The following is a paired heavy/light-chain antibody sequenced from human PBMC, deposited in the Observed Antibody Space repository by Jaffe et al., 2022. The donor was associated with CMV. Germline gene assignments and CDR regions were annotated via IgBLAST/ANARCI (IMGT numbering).Light chain of an antibody. Sequence: ESVLTQSPGTLSLSPGERATLSCRASQSVSSSNLAWYQQKPGQAPRLLINGASSRATGIPDRFSGSGSGTDFTLTISRLEPEDFAVYYCQQYGSSRYTFGQGTKLEIK. CDR3: QQYGSSRYT. J-gene: IGKJ2*01. V-gene: IGKV3-20*01. CDR2: GAS. CDR1: QSVSSSN.
Heavy chain of an antibody. CDR3: ARDGVRQFDGNFDS. CDR1: GFTFNTFE. V-gene: IGHV3-48*03. D-gene: IGHD3-10*01. J-gene: IGHJ4*02. CDR2: ISSSGAST. Sequence: EVQLVDSGGGFVQPGGSLTLSCAASGFTFNTFEMSWVRQAPGKGLEWVSYISSSGASTYYADSVKGRFTISRDNAKNSLYLQMNSLKVEDTAVYYCARDGVRQFDGNFDSWGQGTLVTVS.